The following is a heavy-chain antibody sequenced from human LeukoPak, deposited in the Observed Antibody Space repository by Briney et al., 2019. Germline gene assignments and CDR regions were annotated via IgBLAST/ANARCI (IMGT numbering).Heavy chain of an antibody. V-gene: IGHV4-4*02. D-gene: IGHD3-10*01. CDR3: ARHRSYYLTGFDP. Sequence: SGTLSLTCTVSGDSINSLDLWSWVRQPPGKGLEWIGEMYLSGTTHSNPSVKSRVTISVDTSKNQFSLKLSSVTAADTAVYYCARHRSYYLTGFDPWGQGTLVTVSS. CDR2: MYLSGTT. CDR1: GDSINSLDL. J-gene: IGHJ5*02.